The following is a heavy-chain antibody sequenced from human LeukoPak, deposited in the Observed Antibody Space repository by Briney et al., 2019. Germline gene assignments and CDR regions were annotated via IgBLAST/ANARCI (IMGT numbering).Heavy chain of an antibody. CDR1: GYTFTGYY. J-gene: IGHJ4*02. D-gene: IGHD6-13*01. V-gene: IGHV1-2*02. CDR2: INPNSGGT. Sequence: ASVKVSCKASGYTFTGYYMHWVRQAPGQGLEWMGWINPNSGGTNYAQKFQGRVTMTRDTSISTAYMELSRLRSDDTAVYYCGRGGWIAAAGGGGYFDYWGQGTLVSVSS. CDR3: GRGGWIAAAGGGGYFDY.